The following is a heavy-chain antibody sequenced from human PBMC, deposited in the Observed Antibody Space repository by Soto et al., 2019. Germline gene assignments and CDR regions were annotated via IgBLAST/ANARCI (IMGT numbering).Heavy chain of an antibody. CDR2: TSYDGTNK. V-gene: IGHV3-30*19. J-gene: IGHJ4*02. D-gene: IGHD3-16*01. CDR1: GFTFRSFV. CDR3: ARWGTTGGLDV. Sequence: QVQLVESGGGVVQPGTSLRLSCVGSGFTFRSFVIHWVRQAPGRGLEWVALTSYDGTNKYFGDSVKGRFTISRDNSRNTVDLQMDRLRLEETALYYCARWGTTGGLDVWGQGTLVSVSS.